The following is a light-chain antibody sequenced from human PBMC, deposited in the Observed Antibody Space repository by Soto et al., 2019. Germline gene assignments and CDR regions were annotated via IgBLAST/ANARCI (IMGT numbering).Light chain of an antibody. V-gene: IGLV2-11*01. CDR1: SSDVGDYNY. Sequence: QSALTQPRSVSGSPGQSVTISCTGTSSDVGDYNYVSWYQQHPGKAPKLMIYDVSKRPSGVPDRFSGSKSGNTASLTISGLQSEDEADYYCASWDDSLSGWVFGGGTKLTVL. J-gene: IGLJ3*02. CDR3: ASWDDSLSGWV. CDR2: DVS.